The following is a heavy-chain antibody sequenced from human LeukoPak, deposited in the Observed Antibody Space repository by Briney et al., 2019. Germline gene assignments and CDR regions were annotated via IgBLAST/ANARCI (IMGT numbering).Heavy chain of an antibody. CDR3: ARHVGGGPYRGGDCYSSSLGY. V-gene: IGHV4-59*08. CDR1: GGSVSGYY. Sequence: SETLSLTCTVSGGSVSGYYWSWIRQPPGKGLEWIGYIYYSGSTTYSPSLNGRVTISVDTSKNQFSLRLSSVTAADTAVYYCARHVGGGPYRGGDCYSSSLGYWGQGTLVTVSS. CDR2: IYYSGST. J-gene: IGHJ4*02. D-gene: IGHD2-21*02.